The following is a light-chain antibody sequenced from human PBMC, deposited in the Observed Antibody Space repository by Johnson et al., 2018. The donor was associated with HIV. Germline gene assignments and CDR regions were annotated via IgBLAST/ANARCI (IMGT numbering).Light chain of an antibody. CDR1: SSTIGNNY. Sequence: QSVLTQPPSVSAAPGQRVTISCSGSSSTIGNNYVSWYQLLPGTAPKLLIYKNDKRPSGLPDRFSGSKSGTSATRGLTGLQTVAEAEYYCGTWDTSLTAGGVFGTGTKVTVL. CDR2: KND. J-gene: IGLJ1*01. V-gene: IGLV1-51*02. CDR3: GTWDTSLTAGGV.